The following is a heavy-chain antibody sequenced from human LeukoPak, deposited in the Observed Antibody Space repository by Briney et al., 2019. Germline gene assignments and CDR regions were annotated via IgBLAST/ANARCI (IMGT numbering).Heavy chain of an antibody. CDR2: ICYSGST. Sequence: SETLSLTCTVSGGSISSYYWSWIRQPPGKGLEWIGYICYSGSTNYNASLTNRVTISVDTSRNQFSLKLSSVTAADTAVYYCAREVGYCSGGSCYSYFDYWGQGTLVTVSS. D-gene: IGHD2-15*01. J-gene: IGHJ4*02. CDR1: GGSISSYY. CDR3: AREVGYCSGGSCYSYFDY. V-gene: IGHV4-59*01.